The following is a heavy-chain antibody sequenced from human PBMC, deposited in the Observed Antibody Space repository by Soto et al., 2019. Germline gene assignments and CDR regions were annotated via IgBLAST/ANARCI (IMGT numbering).Heavy chain of an antibody. J-gene: IGHJ5*02. V-gene: IGHV6-1*01. Sequence: SQTLSLTCAISGDSVSSNSAAWNWIRQSPSRGLEWVGRTYYRSKWHNDYAVSVKRRISIKTDTPRNQFSLKLTSVTAADTATYYCARARGADRPNWFDPWGQGTPVTVSS. CDR3: ARARGADRPNWFDP. D-gene: IGHD3-10*01. CDR1: GDSVSSNSAA. CDR2: TYYRSKWHN.